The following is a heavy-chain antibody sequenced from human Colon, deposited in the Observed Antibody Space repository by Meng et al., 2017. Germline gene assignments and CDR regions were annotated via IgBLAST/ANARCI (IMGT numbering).Heavy chain of an antibody. CDR2: IKPDGSEI. J-gene: IGHJ2*01. D-gene: IGHD7-27*01. V-gene: IGHV3-7*01. CDR1: GFNFNLYW. Sequence: GGSLRLSCAASGFNFNLYWISWVRQAPGKGPEWVANIKPDGSEIYYVDSVKGRFTISRDNTKNSVYLQMNSLSAEDTAVYYCARDNWAKWYFDLWGRGTLVTVSS. CDR3: ARDNWAKWYFDL.